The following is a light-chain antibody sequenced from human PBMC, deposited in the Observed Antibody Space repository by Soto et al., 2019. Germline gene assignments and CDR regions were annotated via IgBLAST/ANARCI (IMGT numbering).Light chain of an antibody. CDR3: QQYDNLPPYT. Sequence: DIQMTQSPSSLSASVGDRVTITCQASQDISNYLNWYQQKPGKAPKLLIYDASNLETGVPSRFSGSGSGTDFTFTISSLQPEVSATYYCQQYDNLPPYTFGQGTKLEIK. J-gene: IGKJ2*01. CDR1: QDISNY. V-gene: IGKV1-33*01. CDR2: DAS.